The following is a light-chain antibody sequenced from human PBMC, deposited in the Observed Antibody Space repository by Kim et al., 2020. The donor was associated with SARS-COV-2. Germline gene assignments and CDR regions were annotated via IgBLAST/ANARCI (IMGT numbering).Light chain of an antibody. CDR1: SSDVGGYNY. V-gene: IGLV2-11*01. Sequence: QSALTQPRSVSGSPGQSVTISCTGSSSDVGGYNYVSWYQQPPGKAPKLMIYDVTKRPSGVPDRFSGSKSGNTASLTISGLQAEDEADYYCCSYAGSYTFWVFGGGTQLTVL. CDR2: DVT. J-gene: IGLJ3*02. CDR3: CSYAGSYTFWV.